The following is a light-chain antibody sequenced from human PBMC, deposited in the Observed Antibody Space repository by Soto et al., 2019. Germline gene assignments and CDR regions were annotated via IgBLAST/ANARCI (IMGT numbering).Light chain of an antibody. J-gene: IGKJ1*01. CDR3: QQYNSYWT. CDR2: MAS. CDR1: QSISSW. V-gene: IGKV1-5*03. Sequence: DIQMTQSPSTLSASVGDRVTITCRASQSISSWLAWYQQKPGKAPKLLIYMASSLESGVPSRFSGSGSGTEFTLTISSLQPDDFATYYCQQYNSYWTFGQGTKAEIK.